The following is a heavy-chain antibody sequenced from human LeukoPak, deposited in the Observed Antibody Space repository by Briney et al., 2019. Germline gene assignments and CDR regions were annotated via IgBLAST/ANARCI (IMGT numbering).Heavy chain of an antibody. D-gene: IGHD5-12*01. Sequence: SVKVSCKASGGTFSSYAISWVRQAPGQGLEWMGGIIPIFGTANYAQKFQGRVTITADESTSTAYMELSSLRSEDTAVYYCASFDPFPTVATDFDYWGQGTLVTVSS. CDR2: IIPIFGTA. CDR1: GGTFSSYA. CDR3: ASFDPFPTVATDFDY. V-gene: IGHV1-69*01. J-gene: IGHJ4*02.